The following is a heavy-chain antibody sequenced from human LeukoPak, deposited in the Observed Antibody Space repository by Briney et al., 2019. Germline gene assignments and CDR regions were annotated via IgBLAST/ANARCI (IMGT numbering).Heavy chain of an antibody. J-gene: IGHJ6*03. CDR3: AKGKALNYGSGFYYYYYMDV. D-gene: IGHD3-10*01. CDR1: GFTFSNYG. V-gene: IGHV3-30*02. Sequence: PGGSLRLSCATSGFTFSNYGMHWVRQAPGKGLEWVAFIRNDGSNKYYADSVKGRLTISRDNSKNTLYLQVNSLRAEDTAVYYCAKGKALNYGSGFYYYYYMDVWGKGTTVTVSS. CDR2: IRNDGSNK.